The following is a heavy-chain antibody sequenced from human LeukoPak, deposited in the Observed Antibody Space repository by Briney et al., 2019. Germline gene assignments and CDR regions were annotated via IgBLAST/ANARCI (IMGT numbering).Heavy chain of an antibody. CDR2: IGTAGDT. J-gene: IGHJ6*02. CDR1: VFTFSSYD. CDR3: AEKHYYDSSGTYTYYYGMDV. D-gene: IGHD3-22*01. V-gene: IGHV3-13*01. Sequence: GGSLRLSCAASVFTFSSYDMHWVRQATGKGLEWVSAIGTAGDTYYPGSVKGRFTISRENAKNSLYLQMNSLRAGDTAVYYCAEKHYYDSSGTYTYYYGMDVWGQGTTVTVSS.